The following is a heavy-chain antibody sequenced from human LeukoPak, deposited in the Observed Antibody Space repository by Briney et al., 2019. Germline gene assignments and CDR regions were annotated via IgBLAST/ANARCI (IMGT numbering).Heavy chain of an antibody. V-gene: IGHV3-48*03. CDR1: GFTFSSYE. Sequence: GGSLRLSCAASGFTFSSYEMNWVRQAPGKGLEWVSYISSSGSTIYYADSVKGRFTISRDNAKNSLYLQMNSLRAEDTAVYYWPRGGRWLKFLASWGQGTLVTV. CDR3: PRGGRWLKFLAS. CDR2: ISSSGSTI. D-gene: IGHD5-24*01. J-gene: IGHJ4*02.